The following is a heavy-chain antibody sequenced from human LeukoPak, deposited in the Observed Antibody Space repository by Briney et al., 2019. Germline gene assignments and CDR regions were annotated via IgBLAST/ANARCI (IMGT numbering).Heavy chain of an antibody. CDR1: GFTFSSYW. D-gene: IGHD2-15*01. CDR3: ARDREDIVMVVAATPLV. CDR2: INSDGSST. J-gene: IGHJ4*02. V-gene: IGHV3-74*01. Sequence: GGSLRLSCAASGFTFSSYWMHWVRQAPGKGLVWVSRINSDGSSTSYADSVKGRFTISRDNAKNTLYLQMNSLRAEDTAVYYCARDREDIVMVVAATPLVWGQGTLVTVSS.